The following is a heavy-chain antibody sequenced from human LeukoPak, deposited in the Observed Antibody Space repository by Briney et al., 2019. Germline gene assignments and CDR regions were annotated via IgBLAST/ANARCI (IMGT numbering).Heavy chain of an antibody. D-gene: IGHD3-10*01. CDR1: GFTFSNHG. CDR3: ARDPGGYYSGDY. V-gene: IGHV3-53*01. CDR2: IYSGGST. Sequence: PGGTLGLSCAASGFTFSNHGMNWVRQAPGKGLEWVSVIYSGGSTYYADSVKGRFTISRDNSKNTLYLQMNSLRAEDTAVYYCARDPGGYYSGDYWGQGTLVTVSS. J-gene: IGHJ4*02.